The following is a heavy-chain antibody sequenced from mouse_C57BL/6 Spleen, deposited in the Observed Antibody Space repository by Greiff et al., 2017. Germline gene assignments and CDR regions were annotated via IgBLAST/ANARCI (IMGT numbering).Heavy chain of an antibody. Sequence: QVQLKQSGAELARPGASVKLSCKAYGYTFTSYGISWVKQRTGQGLEWIGEIYPRSGNTYYNEKFKGKATLTADKSSSTAYMELRSLTSEDSAVYFCARRLWQNGEFYAMDYWGQGTSVTVSS. D-gene: IGHD1-1*02. CDR3: ARRLWQNGEFYAMDY. CDR2: IYPRSGNT. V-gene: IGHV1-81*01. CDR1: GYTFTSYG. J-gene: IGHJ4*01.